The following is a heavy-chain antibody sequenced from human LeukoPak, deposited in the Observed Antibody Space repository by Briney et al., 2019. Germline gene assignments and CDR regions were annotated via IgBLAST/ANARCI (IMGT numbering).Heavy chain of an antibody. V-gene: IGHV4-30-4*07. Sequence: SETLSLTCAVSGGSISSGGYSWSWIRQPPGTGLEWIGYIYYSGSTYYNPSLKSRVTISVDTSKNQFSLKLSSVTAADTAVYYCARDLSGYMDVWGKGTTVTVSS. CDR1: GGSISSGGYS. CDR2: IYYSGST. D-gene: IGHD3-3*02. CDR3: ARDLSGYMDV. J-gene: IGHJ6*03.